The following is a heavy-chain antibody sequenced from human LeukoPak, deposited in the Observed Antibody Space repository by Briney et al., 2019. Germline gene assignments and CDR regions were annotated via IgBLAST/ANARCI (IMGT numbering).Heavy chain of an antibody. D-gene: IGHD1-1*01. CDR1: GFTFSSYG. J-gene: IGHJ4*02. CDR3: AKVQLERRELLPNFDY. V-gene: IGHV3-30*18. Sequence: GGSLRLSCAASGFTFSSYGMHWVRQAPGKELEWVAVMSYDGRNTYYADSVKGRFTISRDNSKNTRYLQMNSLRVEDTAVYYCAKVQLERRELLPNFDYWGQGTLVTVSS. CDR2: MSYDGRNT.